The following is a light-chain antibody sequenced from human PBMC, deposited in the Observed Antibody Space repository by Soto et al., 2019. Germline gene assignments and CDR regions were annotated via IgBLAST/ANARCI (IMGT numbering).Light chain of an antibody. CDR3: QQTYITPFT. J-gene: IGKJ5*01. CDR2: AAS. Sequence: IQITHAPSSLSASVRDRVTMTCRASQSMTDYLNWYQQKPGQAPKLLIYAASSLHSGVPSRFSASGSGTDFTLTISRLQPEDFATYFCQQTYITPFTFGQGTRLEIK. V-gene: IGKV1-39*01. CDR1: QSMTDY.